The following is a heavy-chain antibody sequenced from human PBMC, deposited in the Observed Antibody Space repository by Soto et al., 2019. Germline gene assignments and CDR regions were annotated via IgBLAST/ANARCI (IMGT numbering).Heavy chain of an antibody. J-gene: IGHJ3*02. V-gene: IGHV1-69*13. CDR2: IIPIFGTA. CDR3: ATLRRYFDWFRDAFDI. Sequence: SVKVSCKASGGTFSSYAISWVRQAPGQGLEWMGGIIPIFGTANYAQKFQGRVTITADESTSTAYMELSSLRSEDTAVYYCATLRRYFDWFRDAFDIWGQGTMVTVSS. CDR1: GGTFSSYA. D-gene: IGHD3-9*01.